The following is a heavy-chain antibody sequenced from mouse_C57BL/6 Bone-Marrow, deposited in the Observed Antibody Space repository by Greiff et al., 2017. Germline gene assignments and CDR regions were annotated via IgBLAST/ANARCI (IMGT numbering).Heavy chain of an antibody. V-gene: IGHV3-5*01. J-gene: IGHJ2*01. CDR3: ARDNYGSSYVYFDY. CDR1: GISITTGNYR. D-gene: IGHD1-1*01. Sequence: EVKLQESGPGLVKPSQTVFLTCTVTGISITTGNYRWSWIRQFPGNKLEWIGYIYYSGTITYNPSLTSRTTITRDTPKNQFFLEMNSLTAEDTATYYCARDNYGSSYVYFDYWGQGTTLTVSS. CDR2: IYYSGTI.